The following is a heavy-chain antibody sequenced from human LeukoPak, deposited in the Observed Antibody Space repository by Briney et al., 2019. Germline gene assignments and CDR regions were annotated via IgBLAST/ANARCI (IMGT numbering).Heavy chain of an antibody. Sequence: GGSLRLSCSASGFTFSSYSMNWVRQAPGKGLEWVSYISSSSTTIYYADSVKGRFTISRDNAKNSLYLQMNSLRVAYTAVYYCARGPYKDFWSGYSDYWGQGTLVTVSS. V-gene: IGHV3-48*01. D-gene: IGHD3-3*01. J-gene: IGHJ4*02. CDR3: ARGPYKDFWSGYSDY. CDR1: GFTFSSYS. CDR2: ISSSSTTI.